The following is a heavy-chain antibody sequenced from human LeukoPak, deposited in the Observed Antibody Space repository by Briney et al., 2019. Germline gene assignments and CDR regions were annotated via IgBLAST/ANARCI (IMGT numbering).Heavy chain of an antibody. CDR1: GGFNSRYY. CDR2: IFYSGHS. Sequence: PSEILSLTCSVSGGFNSRYYWSWVRQPLGKGLEWLGHIFYSGHSNYNASLTSRIRMSVDTSKAQFSLELASVIAADTAVYYCARIDPLGFFDQWGPGILVTVSS. CDR3: ARIDPLGFFDQ. J-gene: IGHJ4*02. V-gene: IGHV4-59*12. D-gene: IGHD6-25*01.